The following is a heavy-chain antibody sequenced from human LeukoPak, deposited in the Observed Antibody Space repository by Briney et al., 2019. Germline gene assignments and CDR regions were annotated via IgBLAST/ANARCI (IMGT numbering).Heavy chain of an antibody. CDR1: GFTFSSYA. D-gene: IGHD2-2*01. CDR3: AREYCSSTSCSNYYYYGMDV. J-gene: IGHJ6*02. CDR2: ISSSGSTI. Sequence: GGSLRLSCAASGFTFSSYAMSWIRQAPGKGLEWVSYISSSGSTIYYADSVKGRFTISRDNAKNSLYLQMNSLRAEDTAVYYCAREYCSSTSCSNYYYYGMDVWGQGTTVTVSS. V-gene: IGHV3-11*01.